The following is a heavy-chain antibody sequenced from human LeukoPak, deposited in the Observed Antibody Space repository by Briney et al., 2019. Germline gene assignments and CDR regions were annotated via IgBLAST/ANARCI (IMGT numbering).Heavy chain of an antibody. D-gene: IGHD3-10*01. CDR1: GGSISSYY. CDR2: IYYSGST. J-gene: IGHJ5*02. Sequence: SETQSLTCTVSGGSISSYYWSWIRQSPGNGLEWIGYIYYSGSTNYNPSLKSRVTISVDTSKNQFSLKLSSVTAADTAVYYCARAITMVRGANLNWFDPWGQGTLVTVSS. CDR3: ARAITMVRGANLNWFDP. V-gene: IGHV4-59*08.